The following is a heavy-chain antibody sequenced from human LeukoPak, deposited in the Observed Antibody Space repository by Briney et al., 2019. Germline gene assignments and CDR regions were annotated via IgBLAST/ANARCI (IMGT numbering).Heavy chain of an antibody. Sequence: PGGSLRLSCVASGFTFSNAWMSWVRQAPGKGLEWVGRIKSKADGATTDYAAPVKGRFTISRDDSQNTLFLQMNSLKTEDTAVYYCTTDLGITMIRGVIVYWGQGTLVTVSP. V-gene: IGHV3-15*01. J-gene: IGHJ4*02. CDR1: GFTFSNAW. D-gene: IGHD3-10*01. CDR3: TTDLGITMIRGVIVY. CDR2: IKSKADGATT.